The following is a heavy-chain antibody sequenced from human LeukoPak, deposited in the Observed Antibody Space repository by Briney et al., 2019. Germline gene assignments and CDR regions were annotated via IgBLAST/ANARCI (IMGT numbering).Heavy chain of an antibody. V-gene: IGHV3-21*01. D-gene: IGHD2-15*01. CDR3: ARGSYCSGVSCYYGY. Sequence: PGGSLRLSCAASGFSFSTYTMNWVRQAPGEGLEWVSSISKSSDYIHYADSVKGRFTISRDNAKNSLYLQVNSLRAEDTAVYYCARGSYCSGVSCYYGYWGQGTLVTVSS. CDR2: ISKSSDYI. J-gene: IGHJ4*02. CDR1: GFSFSTYT.